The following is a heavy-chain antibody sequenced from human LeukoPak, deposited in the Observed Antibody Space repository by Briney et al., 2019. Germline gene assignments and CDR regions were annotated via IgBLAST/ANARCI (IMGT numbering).Heavy chain of an antibody. D-gene: IGHD5-24*01. CDR1: GGSISSYY. CDR3: ARLVDVATITFAFDI. V-gene: IGHV4-4*07. Sequence: TSETLSLTCIVSGGSISSYYWSWIRQPAGKGLEWIGRIYTTGNTYYNPSLKSRVTISVDTSKNQFSLKLSSVTAADTAVYYCARLVDVATITFAFDIWGQGTMVTVSS. CDR2: IYTTGNT. J-gene: IGHJ3*02.